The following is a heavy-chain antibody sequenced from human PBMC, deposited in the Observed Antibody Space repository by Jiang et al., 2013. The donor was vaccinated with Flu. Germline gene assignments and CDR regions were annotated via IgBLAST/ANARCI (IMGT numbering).Heavy chain of an antibody. J-gene: IGHJ4*02. D-gene: IGHD4-17*01. V-gene: IGHV6-1*01. CDR2: TYYRSKWYN. CDR3: ARELETILDHGFDS. Sequence: GPGLVKPSQTLSVTCGISGDSVSNTRAAWNWIRQSPLRGLEWLGRTYYRSKWYNDYALSVKSRIVINPDTSKNQFSLQLNFVSPEDTAVYYCARELETILDHGFDSWGQGTLVTVSS. CDR1: GDSVSNTRAA.